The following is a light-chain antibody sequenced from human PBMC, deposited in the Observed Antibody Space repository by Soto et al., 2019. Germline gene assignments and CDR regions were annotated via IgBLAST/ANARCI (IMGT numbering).Light chain of an antibody. CDR1: SSDVGGYNY. V-gene: IGLV2-8*01. Sequence: QSALTQPPSASGSPGQSVTISCTGTSSDVGGYNYVSWYQQHPGKAPKLMIYEVSKRPSGVPDRFSGSKSGNTASLTVSGLQAEDEDDYYCSSYAGSNNPLVFGTGTKLTVL. CDR3: SSYAGSNNPLV. CDR2: EVS. J-gene: IGLJ1*01.